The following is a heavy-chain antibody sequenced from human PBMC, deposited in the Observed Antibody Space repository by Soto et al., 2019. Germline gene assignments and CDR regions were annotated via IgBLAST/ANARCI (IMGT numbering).Heavy chain of an antibody. CDR3: ARENYDSSGYYYFDY. D-gene: IGHD3-22*01. Sequence: GGSLRLSCAASGFTFSSYSMNWVRQDPGKGLEWVSSISSSSSYIYYADSVKGRFTISRDNAKNSLYLQMNSLRAEDTAVYYCARENYDSSGYYYFDYWGQGTLVTVSS. CDR2: ISSSSSYI. V-gene: IGHV3-21*01. CDR1: GFTFSSYS. J-gene: IGHJ4*02.